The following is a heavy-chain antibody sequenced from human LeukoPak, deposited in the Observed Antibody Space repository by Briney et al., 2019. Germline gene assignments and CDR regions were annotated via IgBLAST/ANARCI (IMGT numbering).Heavy chain of an antibody. J-gene: IGHJ6*04. CDR2: ISSTSTFI. CDR1: GFTFDDYA. D-gene: IGHD3-10*02. CDR3: AELGITMIGGV. V-gene: IGHV3-21*01. Sequence: GSLRLSCAASGFTFDDYAMNWVRQAPGKGLEWVSSISSTSTFIYYADSVKGRFTISRDNAKNSLSLQMNSLRAEDTAVYYCAELGITMIGGVWGKGTTVTISS.